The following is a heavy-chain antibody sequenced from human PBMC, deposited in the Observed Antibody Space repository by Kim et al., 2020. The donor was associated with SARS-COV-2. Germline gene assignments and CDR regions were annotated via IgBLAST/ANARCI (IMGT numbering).Heavy chain of an antibody. CDR3: AREQYCSSTSCYLSY. D-gene: IGHD2-2*01. Sequence: QKFQGRVTMTRDTSTSTVYMELSSLRSEDTAVYYCAREQYCSSTSCYLSYWGQGTLVTVSS. J-gene: IGHJ4*02. V-gene: IGHV1-46*01.